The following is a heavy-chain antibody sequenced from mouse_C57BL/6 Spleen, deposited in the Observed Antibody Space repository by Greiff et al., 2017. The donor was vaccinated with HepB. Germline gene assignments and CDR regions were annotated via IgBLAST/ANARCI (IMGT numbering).Heavy chain of an antibody. CDR1: GFTFSSYA. V-gene: IGHV5-4*03. CDR2: ISDGGSYT. D-gene: IGHD1-1*01. CDR3: ARANNYGSRHWYFDV. J-gene: IGHJ1*03. Sequence: EVMLVESGGGLVKPGGSLKLSCAASGFTFSSYAMSWVRQTPEKRLEWVATISDGGSYTYYPDNVKGRFTISRDNAKNNLYLQMSHLKSEDTAMYYCARANNYGSRHWYFDVWGTGTTVTVSS.